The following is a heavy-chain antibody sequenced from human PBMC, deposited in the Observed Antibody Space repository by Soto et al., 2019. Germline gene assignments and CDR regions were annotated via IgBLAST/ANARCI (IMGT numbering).Heavy chain of an antibody. CDR3: VKDRDSNSWPSRDV. D-gene: IGHD3-22*01. CDR2: ISPKSGSK. V-gene: IGHV1-18*01. J-gene: IGHJ6*02. CDR1: GYTFTRNG. Sequence: ASVKVSCKTSGYTFTRNGISWVRQAPGQGLEWMGWISPKSGSKKYAQKFQGRVIMTTDTSTSTAYMELRSLRCEDTAVYYCVKDRDSNSWPSRDVWGPGTTVTVSS.